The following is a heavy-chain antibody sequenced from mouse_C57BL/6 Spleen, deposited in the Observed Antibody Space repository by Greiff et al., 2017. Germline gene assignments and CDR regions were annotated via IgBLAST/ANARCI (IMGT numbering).Heavy chain of an antibody. CDR1: GYPFTSYW. J-gene: IGHJ2*01. CDR3: ASWGYYGSPLYFDY. D-gene: IGHD1-1*01. V-gene: IGHV1-72*01. CDR2: LDPNSGGT. Sequence: QVQLQPPGAELVKPGASVQLSCTASGYPFTSYWMPWVQQRPGRGLEWIGRLDPNSGGTKYNEKFKSKATLTVDQPSSTAYMPLSSLTSEDSAVYEWASWGYYGSPLYFDYWGQGTTLTVSS.